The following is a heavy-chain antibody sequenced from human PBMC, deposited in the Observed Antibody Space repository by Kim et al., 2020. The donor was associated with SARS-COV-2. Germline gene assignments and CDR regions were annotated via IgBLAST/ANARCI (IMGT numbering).Heavy chain of an antibody. CDR2: IYPGDSDT. J-gene: IGHJ6*02. CDR1: GYSFTSYW. D-gene: IGHD3-10*01. Sequence: GESLKISCKGSGYSFTSYWIGWVRQMPGKGLEWMGIIYPGDSDTRYSPSFQGQVTISADKSISTAYLQWSSLKASDTAMYYCARAFDGSGNYLADYYYYYGMDVWGQGTTVTVSS. CDR3: ARAFDGSGNYLADYYYYYGMDV. V-gene: IGHV5-51*01.